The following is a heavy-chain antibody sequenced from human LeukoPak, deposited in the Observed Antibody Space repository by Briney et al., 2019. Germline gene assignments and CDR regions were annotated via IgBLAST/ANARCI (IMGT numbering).Heavy chain of an antibody. J-gene: IGHJ5*02. Sequence: GGSLRLSCAASGFNFANHAMSWVRQAPGKGLEWVAVISSDGRITYYADSVKGRFTISRDNSKSTMYVQMNSLRTEDTAVYYCTKEGAVTGSMWFDHWGQGTLVTVSS. D-gene: IGHD6-19*01. V-gene: IGHV3-30*18. CDR1: GFNFANHA. CDR3: TKEGAVTGSMWFDH. CDR2: ISSDGRIT.